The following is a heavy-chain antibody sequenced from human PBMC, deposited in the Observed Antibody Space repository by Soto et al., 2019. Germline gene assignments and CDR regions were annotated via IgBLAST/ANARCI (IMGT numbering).Heavy chain of an antibody. D-gene: IGHD3-9*01. CDR1: GYTFTSYG. CDR2: ISAYNGNT. CDR3: ARYDILTGFLDY. Sequence: ASVKVSCKASGYTFTSYGISWVRQAPGQGLEWMGWISAYNGNTNYAQKLQVRVTMTTDTSTSTAYMELRSLGSDDTAVYYCARYDILTGFLDYWGQGTLVTVSS. V-gene: IGHV1-18*01. J-gene: IGHJ4*02.